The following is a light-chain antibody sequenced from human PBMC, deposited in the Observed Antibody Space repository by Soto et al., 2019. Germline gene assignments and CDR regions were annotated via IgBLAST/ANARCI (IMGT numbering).Light chain of an antibody. CDR3: QQRSNWPPWT. J-gene: IGKJ1*01. Sequence: EIVLTQSPATLSLSPGERATLSCRASQSVSSYLAWYQQKPGQAPRLLIYDASNRATGIPARFSGSGSGTDFTLPISSLEHEDFAVYYCQQRSNWPPWTFGQGTKVEIK. CDR2: DAS. CDR1: QSVSSY. V-gene: IGKV3-11*01.